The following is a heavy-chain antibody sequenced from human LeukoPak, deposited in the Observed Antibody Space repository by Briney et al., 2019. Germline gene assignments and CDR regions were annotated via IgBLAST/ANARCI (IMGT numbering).Heavy chain of an antibody. CDR1: GGSTNSYY. CDR2: FSYSGSI. CDR3: ARDRCGSCYPDY. D-gene: IGHD2-15*01. J-gene: IGHJ4*02. V-gene: IGHV4-59*01. Sequence: PSETLSLTCTVSGGSTNSYYWSWIRQPPGKGLEWIAYFSYSGSIKYNPSLKSRVSISGDTSKNQFSLKLSSVTAADTAVYYCARDRCGSCYPDYWGQGTLITVSS.